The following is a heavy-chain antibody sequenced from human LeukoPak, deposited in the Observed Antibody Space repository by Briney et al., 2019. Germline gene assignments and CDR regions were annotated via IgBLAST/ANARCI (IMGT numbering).Heavy chain of an antibody. CDR1: GGSISSSSHH. J-gene: IGHJ4*02. CDR2: MYYRGTT. Sequence: SETLALTYSVSGGSISSSSHHWGWIRQSPGKGLEWIGSMYYRGTTYENSSLKSRLTLSIDTSNNHFSLKLTSVTAADTAVYFCAREYSRSVVAGSRPDLWGQGLLVTVSS. D-gene: IGHD2-21*01. V-gene: IGHV4-39*02. CDR3: AREYSRSVVAGSRPDL.